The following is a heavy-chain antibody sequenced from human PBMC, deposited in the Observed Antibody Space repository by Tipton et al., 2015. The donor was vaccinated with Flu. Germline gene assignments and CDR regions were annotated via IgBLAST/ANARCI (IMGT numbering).Heavy chain of an antibody. CDR3: ARRAYSSWPYFDY. V-gene: IGHV1-2*02. D-gene: IGHD6-13*01. CDR1: GYTFTGYY. Sequence: QLVQSGPEVKKPGASVKVSCMASGYTFTGYYMHWVRQAPGQGLEWMGWINPNSGGTNYAQKFQGRVTMTRDTSISTAYMELSRLRSDDTAVYYCARRAYSSWPYFDYWGQGTLVTVSS. J-gene: IGHJ4*02. CDR2: INPNSGGT.